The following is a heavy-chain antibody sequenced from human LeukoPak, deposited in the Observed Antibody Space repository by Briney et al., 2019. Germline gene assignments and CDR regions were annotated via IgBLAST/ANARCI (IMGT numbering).Heavy chain of an antibody. V-gene: IGHV3-30-3*01. D-gene: IGHD1-26*01. CDR2: ISYDGSNK. CDR1: GFTFSSYA. CDR3: ARALAASTLDY. Sequence: GRSLRLSCAASGFTFSSYAMHWVRQAPGKGLEWVAVISYDGSNKYYADSVKGRFTISRDNSKNTLYLQMNSLRAEDTAVYYCARALAASTLDYWGQGTLVTVSS. J-gene: IGHJ4*02.